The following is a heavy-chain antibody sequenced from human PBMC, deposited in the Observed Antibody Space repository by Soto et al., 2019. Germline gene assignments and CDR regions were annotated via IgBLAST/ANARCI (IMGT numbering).Heavy chain of an antibody. D-gene: IGHD3-10*01. CDR3: ASGGMVRGRPSSS. V-gene: IGHV4-31*03. CDR1: GGSINSGDYY. CDR2: IYYSGST. Sequence: SETLSLTCTVSGGSINSGDYYWSWIRQHPGKGLEWIGYIYYSGSTYYNPSLKSRVTISVDTSKSQFSLKLSSVTAADTAVYYCASGGMVRGRPSSSWGQGTLLTVSS. J-gene: IGHJ4*02.